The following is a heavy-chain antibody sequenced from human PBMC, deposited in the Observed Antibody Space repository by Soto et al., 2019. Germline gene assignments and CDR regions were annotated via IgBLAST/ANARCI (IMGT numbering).Heavy chain of an antibody. CDR2: INSYNGNT. CDR3: AREPVAGIWFDP. D-gene: IGHD6-19*01. CDR1: GYTFTSYG. Sequence: ASVKVSCKASGYTFTSYGISWARQAPGQGLEWMGWINSYNGNTNYAQKLQGRVTMTTDTSTSKAYMEMRSLRSDDTAVYYCAREPVAGIWFDPWGQGTLVTVSS. J-gene: IGHJ5*02. V-gene: IGHV1-18*01.